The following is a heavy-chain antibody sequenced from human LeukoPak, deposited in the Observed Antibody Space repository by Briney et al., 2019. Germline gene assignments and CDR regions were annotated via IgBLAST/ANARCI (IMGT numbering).Heavy chain of an antibody. CDR1: GYTFTSYD. Sequence: ASVKVSCKASGYTFTSYDINWVRQATGQGLERMGWMNPNSGNTGYAQKFQGRVTMTRNTSISTAYMELNSLRSEDTAMYYCARRRSGSYERWDYWGQGTLVTVSS. D-gene: IGHD3-10*01. J-gene: IGHJ4*02. CDR2: MNPNSGNT. CDR3: ARRRSGSYERWDY. V-gene: IGHV1-8*01.